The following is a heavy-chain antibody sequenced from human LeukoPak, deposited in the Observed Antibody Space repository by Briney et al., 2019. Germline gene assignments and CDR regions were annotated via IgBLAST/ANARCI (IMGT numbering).Heavy chain of an antibody. CDR1: GFTFSSYE. CDR3: ARSWRSSGYYWDFDY. J-gene: IGHJ4*02. Sequence: GSLRLSCAASGFTFSSYEMNWVRQAPGKGLEWVSYISSSGTTIYYADSVKGRFTISRDNAKNSLYLQMNSLRAEDTAVYYCARSWRSSGYYWDFDYWGQGTLVTVSS. D-gene: IGHD3-22*01. CDR2: ISSSGTTI. V-gene: IGHV3-48*03.